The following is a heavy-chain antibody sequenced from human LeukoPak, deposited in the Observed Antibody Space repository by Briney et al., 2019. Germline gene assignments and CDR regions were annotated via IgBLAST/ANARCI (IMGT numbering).Heavy chain of an antibody. Sequence: SETLSLTCTVSGGSISSSSYYRGWIRQPPGKGLEWIGNIYYSGSTKYNPSLKSRVTISVDTSKNHFSLKLSSVTAADTAVYYCARHGNYYDSSGYNYYFDYWGQGTLGTVSS. CDR1: GGSISSSSYY. J-gene: IGHJ4*02. CDR3: ARHGNYYDSSGYNYYFDY. CDR2: IYYSGST. V-gene: IGHV4-39*01. D-gene: IGHD3-22*01.